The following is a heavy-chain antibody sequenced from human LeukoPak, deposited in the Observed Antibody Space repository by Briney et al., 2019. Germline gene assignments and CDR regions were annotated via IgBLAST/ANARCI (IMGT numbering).Heavy chain of an antibody. CDR2: IKQDGSEK. D-gene: IGHD3-3*01. V-gene: IGHV3-7*01. CDR1: GFTFGSYW. Sequence: PGGSLRLSCAASGFTFGSYWMSWVRQAPGKGLEWVANIKQDGSEKYYVDSVKGRFTISRDNAKNSLYLQMNSLRAEDTAVYYCARAGDFWSGYYPDAFDIWGQGTMVTVSS. J-gene: IGHJ3*02. CDR3: ARAGDFWSGYYPDAFDI.